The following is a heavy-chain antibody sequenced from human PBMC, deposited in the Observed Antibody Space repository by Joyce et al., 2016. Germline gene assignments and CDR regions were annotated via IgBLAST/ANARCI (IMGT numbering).Heavy chain of an antibody. CDR2: INPDSGGR. V-gene: IGHV1-2*02. CDR3: ARQEGGIAAPFDF. CDR1: GYRFTGHY. J-gene: IGHJ4*01. Sequence: QVQLVQSGAEMKKPGASVKVSCKASGYRFTGHYIHWVRQAPGQGRGWMGWINPDSGGRKYAQKFQGRVSMTRDTSISTAYMELSRLTSDDTAVYFCARQEGGIAAPFDFWGHGTLVSVSS. D-gene: IGHD6-13*01.